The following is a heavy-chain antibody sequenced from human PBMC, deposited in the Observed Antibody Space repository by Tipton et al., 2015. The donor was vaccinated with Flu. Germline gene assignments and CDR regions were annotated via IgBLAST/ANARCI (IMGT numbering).Heavy chain of an antibody. Sequence: GLVKPSQTLSLTCAISGDGVSSNSAAWNWIRQSPSRGLEWLGRTYYKSKWYNDYAVSVKSRITINPDTSKNQFSLQLNSVTPEDMAVYCCARGQRWGENGLDSWGQGSLLTVSS. CDR1: GDGVSSNSAA. CDR2: TYYKSKWYN. J-gene: IGHJ4*02. V-gene: IGHV6-1*01. D-gene: IGHD7-27*01. CDR3: ARGQRWGENGLDS.